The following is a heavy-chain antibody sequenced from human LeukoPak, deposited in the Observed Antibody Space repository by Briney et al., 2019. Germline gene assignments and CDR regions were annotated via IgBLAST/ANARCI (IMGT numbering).Heavy chain of an antibody. CDR3: ARDCGGGAPCFDS. Sequence: PGGSLRHSCEASGVTFSNYWMSWVRQAPGMGPEWLANIKQDGTEKFYMASVRGRFIISRDNAKSSLYLQMNSLRVEDTAVYYCARDCGGGAPCFDSWGQGTLVTVSS. J-gene: IGHJ4*02. V-gene: IGHV3-7*03. CDR1: GVTFSNYW. CDR2: IKQDGTEK. D-gene: IGHD3-16*01.